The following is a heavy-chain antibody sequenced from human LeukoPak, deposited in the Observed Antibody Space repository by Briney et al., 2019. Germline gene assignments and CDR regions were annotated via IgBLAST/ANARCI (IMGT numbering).Heavy chain of an antibody. V-gene: IGHV3-15*01. CDR3: TTGGPGRFDD. CDR2: IKSKTDGGTT. J-gene: IGHJ4*02. CDR1: GFTFSNAL. Sequence: GGSLRLSCAASGFTFSNALMTWVRQVPGKGLEWVGRIKSKTDGGTTDDAAPVKGGFSISRDDSKNTLYLQMNSLKTEDTAVYYCTTGGPGRFDDWGQGTLVTVSS. D-gene: IGHD3-16*01.